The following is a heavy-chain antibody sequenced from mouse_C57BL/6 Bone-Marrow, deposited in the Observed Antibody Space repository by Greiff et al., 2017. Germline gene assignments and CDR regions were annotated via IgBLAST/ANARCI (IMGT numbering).Heavy chain of an antibody. J-gene: IGHJ4*01. V-gene: IGHV1-81*01. D-gene: IGHD1-1*01. Sequence: QVQLQQSGAELARPGASVKLSCKASGYTFTSYGISWVKQRTGQGLEWIGQIYPGDGDTNYNGKFKGKATLTADKSSSTAYMQLSSLTSEDSAVYFCARRYYGSSYDAMDYWGQGTSVTVSS. CDR1: GYTFTSYG. CDR2: IYPGDGDT. CDR3: ARRYYGSSYDAMDY.